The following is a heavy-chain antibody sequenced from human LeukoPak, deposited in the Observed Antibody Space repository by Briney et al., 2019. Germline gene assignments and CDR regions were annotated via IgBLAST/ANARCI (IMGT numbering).Heavy chain of an antibody. CDR2: ISYDGSNK. Sequence: PGGSLRLSCAASGFTFSSYGMHWVRQAPGKGLEWVAVISYDGSNKYYADSVKGRFTISRDNSKNTLYLQMNSLRAEDTAVYYCAKEFPAAQVYCSGGSCYHNWFDPWGQGTLVTVFS. CDR1: GFTFSSYG. D-gene: IGHD2-15*01. CDR3: AKEFPAAQVYCSGGSCYHNWFDP. J-gene: IGHJ5*02. V-gene: IGHV3-30*18.